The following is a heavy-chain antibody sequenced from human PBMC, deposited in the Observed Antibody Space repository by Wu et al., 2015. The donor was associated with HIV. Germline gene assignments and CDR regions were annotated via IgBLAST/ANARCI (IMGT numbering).Heavy chain of an antibody. D-gene: IGHD3-10*01. CDR3: ARLGTMVRGARPEYYFDY. CDR2: IIPIFGTV. CDR1: GYTFTGEY. Sequence: QVHLVQSGAEVKKPGASVKVSCKASGYTFTGEYVHWVRQAPGQGLEWMGGIIPIFGTVNYAQRLQGRVTITTDESTTTVYMELSSLKSEDTAVYYCARLGTMVRGARPEYYFDYWGQGTLVTVSS. J-gene: IGHJ4*02. V-gene: IGHV1-69*01.